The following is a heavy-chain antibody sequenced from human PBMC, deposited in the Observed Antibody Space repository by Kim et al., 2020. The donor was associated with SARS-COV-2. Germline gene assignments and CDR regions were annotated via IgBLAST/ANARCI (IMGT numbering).Heavy chain of an antibody. Sequence: YYADSVKGRFTNSRDNSKNALYLQMNSLGAEDTAVYYCAKESMVRGVPHPWGQGTLVTVSS. CDR3: AKESMVRGVPHP. J-gene: IGHJ4*02. D-gene: IGHD3-10*01. V-gene: IGHV3-23*01.